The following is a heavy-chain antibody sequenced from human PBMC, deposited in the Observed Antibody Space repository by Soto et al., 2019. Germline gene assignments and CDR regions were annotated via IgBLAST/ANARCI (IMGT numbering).Heavy chain of an antibody. Sequence: LRLSCAASGFTFRDYYMSWIRQAPGKGLEWISYISGSSRNTIYADSVLGRFTISRDNGKNSLYLQMNSLSAEDMAVYYCTREDSSGFPAADYWGQGTQVTVSS. V-gene: IGHV3-11*06. CDR2: ISGSSRNT. CDR3: TREDSSGFPAADY. D-gene: IGHD3-22*01. CDR1: GFTFRDYY. J-gene: IGHJ4*02.